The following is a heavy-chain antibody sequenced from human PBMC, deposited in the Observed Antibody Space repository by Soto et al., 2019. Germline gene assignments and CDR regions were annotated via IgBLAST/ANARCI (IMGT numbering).Heavy chain of an antibody. CDR1: GFTFSNYW. CDR3: ARGAWNGYYNLDY. Sequence: EVHLVESGGGLVQPGGSLRLSCAASGFTFSNYWMHWVRQGPGKGLMWVSRINSDGSGTNHADSVKGRFTISRDNAKNTLYLQMNSLRAEDTAVYYCARGAWNGYYNLDYWGQGNLVTVSS. D-gene: IGHD3-3*01. V-gene: IGHV3-74*01. J-gene: IGHJ4*02. CDR2: INSDGSGT.